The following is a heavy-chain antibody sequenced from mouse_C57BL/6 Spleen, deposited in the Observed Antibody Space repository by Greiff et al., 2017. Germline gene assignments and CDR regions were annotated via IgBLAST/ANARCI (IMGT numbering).Heavy chain of an antibody. D-gene: IGHD1-1*01. CDR3: AREGYYGSYAMDY. J-gene: IGHJ4*01. Sequence: ESEPGLVKPSQSLSLTCSVTGYSITSGYYWNWIRQFPGNKLEWMGYISYDGSNNYNPSLKNRISITRDTSKNQFFLKLNSVTTEDTATYYCAREGYYGSYAMDYWGQGTSVTVSS. CDR2: ISYDGSN. V-gene: IGHV3-6*01. CDR1: GYSITSGYY.